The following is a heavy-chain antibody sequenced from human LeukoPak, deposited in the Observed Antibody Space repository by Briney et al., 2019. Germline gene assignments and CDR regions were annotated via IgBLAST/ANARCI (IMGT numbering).Heavy chain of an antibody. CDR2: IWSDATNM. V-gene: IGHV3-30*02. J-gene: IGHJ4*02. D-gene: IGHD4-11*01. CDR1: GFIFSHYG. Sequence: GGALRLSCAASGFIFSHYGFHWVRQAPGKGLEWVASIWSDATNMYYGDSVKGRFFIQRDNVQKTVYLEMSSLRAEDTAVYYRVKDAQRGFDYSNSFQYWGQGSLLTVSS. CDR3: VKDAQRGFDYSNSFQY.